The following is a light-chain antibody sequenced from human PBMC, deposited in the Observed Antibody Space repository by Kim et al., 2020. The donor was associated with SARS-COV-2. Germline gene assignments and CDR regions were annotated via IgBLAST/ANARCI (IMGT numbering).Light chain of an antibody. Sequence: DIQMTQSPSSLSASVGDRVTITCRASQSISNYLAWYQQKPGKVPKLLIYAASTLQSGVPSRFSGSGSGTDFTLTISSLQPEDVATYYCQKYNSAPHTFGQGTKVDIK. J-gene: IGKJ1*01. CDR2: AAS. CDR3: QKYNSAPHT. CDR1: QSISNY. V-gene: IGKV1-27*01.